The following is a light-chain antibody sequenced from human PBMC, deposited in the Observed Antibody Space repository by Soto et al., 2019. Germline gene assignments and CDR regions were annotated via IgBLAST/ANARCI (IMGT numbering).Light chain of an antibody. CDR3: HQYGSSPLT. CDR2: GAS. V-gene: IGKV3-20*01. J-gene: IGKJ4*01. Sequence: EIVLTQSPGTLSLSPGERGTLSCRAGQSLSSSSLAWYQQKPGQAPRLLIYGASNRASGVPDRFSGGGSGTDFTLTIRGLEPEDFAVYYCHQYGSSPLTFGGGTKVEI. CDR1: QSLSSSS.